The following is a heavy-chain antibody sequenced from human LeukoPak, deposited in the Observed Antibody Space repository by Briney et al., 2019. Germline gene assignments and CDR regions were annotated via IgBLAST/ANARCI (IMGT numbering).Heavy chain of an antibody. D-gene: IGHD2-15*01. CDR2: ISGSGGST. J-gene: IGHJ4*02. V-gene: IGHV3-23*01. Sequence: GKSLRLSCAASGFTFNTYGMHWVRQAPGKGLEWVSAISGSGGSTYYADSVKGRFTISRDNSKNTLYLQMNSLRAEDTAVYYCANSRCSGGSCYMYYFDYWGQGTLVTVSS. CDR1: GFTFNTYG. CDR3: ANSRCSGGSCYMYYFDY.